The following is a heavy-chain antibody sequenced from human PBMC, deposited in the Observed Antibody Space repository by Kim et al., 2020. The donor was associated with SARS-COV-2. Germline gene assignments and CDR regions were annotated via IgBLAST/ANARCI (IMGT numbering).Heavy chain of an antibody. D-gene: IGHD3-9*01. V-gene: IGHV3-48*02. CDR3: AFCFGRSLSLGPFDL. J-gene: IGHJ4*02. Sequence: GGSLRLSCAASGFTFSSHSMNWVRQAPGKGLEWVSHISSDTTNIYYADSVKGRFTISRDNAKNSLYLQMNTLRDEDTALYYCAFCFGRSLSLGPFDLWGQGTLVTVSS. CDR2: ISSDTTNI. CDR1: GFTFSSHS.